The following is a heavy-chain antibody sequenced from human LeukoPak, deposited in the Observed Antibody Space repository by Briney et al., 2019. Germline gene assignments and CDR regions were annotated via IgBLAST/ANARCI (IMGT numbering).Heavy chain of an antibody. CDR2: INPSGGST. CDR1: GYTFTSYY. J-gene: IGHJ5*02. V-gene: IGHV1-46*01. Sequence: ASVKVSCKASGYTFTSYYMRWVRQAPGQGLGWMGIINPSGGSTSYAQKFQGRVTMTRDTSTSTVYMELSSLRSEDTAVYYCARDGGDIVVVPAAGGFDPWGQGTLVTVSS. CDR3: ARDGGDIVVVPAAGGFDP. D-gene: IGHD2-2*01.